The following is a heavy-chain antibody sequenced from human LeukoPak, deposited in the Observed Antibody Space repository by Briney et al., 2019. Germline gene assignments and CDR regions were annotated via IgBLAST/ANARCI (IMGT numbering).Heavy chain of an antibody. Sequence: GMSLRLSCAESGFTFSNFFMHGVRQAPGKGLEWVALIWYDGSKTYYVDSVKGRFTISRDNSKDTVYLQMNSLRAEDTALYHCARVIAAALGAFDIWGQGTMVTVSS. CDR3: ARVIAAALGAFDI. CDR1: GFTFSNFF. V-gene: IGHV3-33*01. CDR2: IWYDGSKT. D-gene: IGHD6-13*01. J-gene: IGHJ3*02.